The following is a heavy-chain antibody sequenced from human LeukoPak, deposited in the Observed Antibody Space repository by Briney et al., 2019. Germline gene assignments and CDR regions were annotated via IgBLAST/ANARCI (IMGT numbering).Heavy chain of an antibody. Sequence: SETLSLTCAVSGGSISSYYWSWFRQPAGKGLEWIGRIYTSGSTNYNPSLKSRVTISVDTSKNQFSLKLSSVTAADTAVYYCASLRFLEWADDAFDIWGQGTMVTVSS. J-gene: IGHJ3*02. CDR1: GGSISSYY. CDR2: IYTSGST. CDR3: ASLRFLEWADDAFDI. D-gene: IGHD3-3*01. V-gene: IGHV4-4*07.